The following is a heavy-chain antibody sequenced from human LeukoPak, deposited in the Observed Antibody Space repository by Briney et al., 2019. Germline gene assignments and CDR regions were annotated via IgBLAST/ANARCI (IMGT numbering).Heavy chain of an antibody. V-gene: IGHV3-30*02. CDR2: IRFDGRNT. Sequence: GGSLRLSCAASGFTFSTYGIHWVRHSPGQGLEWVASIRFDGRNTFYADSVKGRFTISRDNSKNTLFLQLNSLTPEDTAVYYCAKEGAYDGSGYYWGFDYWGQGTLVIVSS. J-gene: IGHJ4*02. CDR1: GFTFSTYG. CDR3: AKEGAYDGSGYYWGFDY. D-gene: IGHD3-22*01.